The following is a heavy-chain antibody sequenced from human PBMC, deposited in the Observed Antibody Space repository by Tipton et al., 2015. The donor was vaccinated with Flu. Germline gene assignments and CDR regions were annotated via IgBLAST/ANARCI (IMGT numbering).Heavy chain of an antibody. CDR1: GYSISSGYY. V-gene: IGHV4-38-2*02. CDR2: IYHSGST. D-gene: IGHD6-19*01. CDR3: ARDLGGQSSGWKGPFDY. Sequence: TLSLTCTVSGYSISSGYYWGWIRQPPGKGLEWIGSIYHSGSTYYNPSLKSRVTISVDTSENQFSLKLSSVTAADTAVYYCARDLGGQSSGWKGPFDYWGQGTLVTVSS. J-gene: IGHJ4*02.